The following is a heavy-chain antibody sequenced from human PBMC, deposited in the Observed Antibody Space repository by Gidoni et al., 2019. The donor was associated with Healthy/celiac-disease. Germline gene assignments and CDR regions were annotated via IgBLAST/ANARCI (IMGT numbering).Heavy chain of an antibody. CDR2: ISGNSGSI. V-gene: IGHV3-9*01. CDR1: GFTLVDYA. Sequence: EVQLVESGGGLVQPGRSLRLSCAASGFTLVDYAMHWVRQAPGKGLEWVSGISGNSGSIGYADSVKGRFTISRDNAKNSLYLQMNSRRAEDTALYYCAKDSGSYLSNAFDIWGQGTMVTVSS. CDR3: AKDSGSYLSNAFDI. D-gene: IGHD1-26*01. J-gene: IGHJ3*02.